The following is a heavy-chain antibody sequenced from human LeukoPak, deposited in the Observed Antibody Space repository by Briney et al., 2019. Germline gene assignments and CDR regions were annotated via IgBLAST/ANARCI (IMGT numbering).Heavy chain of an antibody. CDR2: IKPNTGGT. CDR1: GCTFTGYY. J-gene: IGHJ4*02. D-gene: IGHD3-10*01. Sequence: ASVKVSCKASGCTFTGYYMHWVRQAPGQGLEWMGWIKPNTGGTNYAQKFQGRVTMTRDTSTSTAYMELSRLRSDDTAVYYCAKDVGRSSFGSGSYPRYIDYWGQGTLVTVSS. V-gene: IGHV1-2*02. CDR3: AKDVGRSSFGSGSYPRYIDY.